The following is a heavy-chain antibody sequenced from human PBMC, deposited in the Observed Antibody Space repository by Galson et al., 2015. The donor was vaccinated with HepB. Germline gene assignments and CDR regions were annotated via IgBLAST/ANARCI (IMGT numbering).Heavy chain of an antibody. D-gene: IGHD3-10*01. CDR2: IYYTGST. J-gene: IGHJ4*02. CDR1: GGSISSGAYS. CDR3: ARDDSGSSIPFDY. V-gene: IGHV4-30-4*07. Sequence: TLSLTCVVSGGSISSGAYSWSWIRQPPGKGLEWIGYIYYTGSTYYNPSLKSRVAMTIDTSKNQFSLKLTSVTAADTAVYYCARDDSGSSIPFDYWGQGTLVTVSS.